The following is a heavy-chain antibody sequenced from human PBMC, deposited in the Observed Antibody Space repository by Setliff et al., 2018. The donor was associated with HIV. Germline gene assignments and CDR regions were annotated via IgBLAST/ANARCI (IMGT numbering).Heavy chain of an antibody. CDR3: ARGMLVVVISTPDY. Sequence: GESLRLSCSASGFRIGDYAITWVRQAPGKGLEWVAVISYDGDQEYYADSVKGRFTISRDKSKNTLYLEMNSLSAEDTAVYYCARGMLVVVISTPDYWGQGTLVTVSS. CDR2: ISYDGDQE. J-gene: IGHJ4*02. CDR1: GFRIGDYA. D-gene: IGHD3-22*01. V-gene: IGHV3-30*03.